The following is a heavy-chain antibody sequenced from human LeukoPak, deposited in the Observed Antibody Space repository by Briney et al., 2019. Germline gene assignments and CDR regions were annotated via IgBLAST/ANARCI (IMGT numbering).Heavy chain of an antibody. CDR3: ARVSRGLAYYYDSSGYSY. CDR2: INHSGST. Sequence: KSSETLSLTCAVYGGSFSGYYWSWIRQPLGKGLEWIGEINHSGSTNYNPSLKSRVTISVDTSKNQFSLKLSSVTAADTAVYYCARVSRGLAYYYDSSGYSYWGQGTLVTVSS. J-gene: IGHJ4*02. CDR1: GGSFSGYY. V-gene: IGHV4-34*01. D-gene: IGHD3-22*01.